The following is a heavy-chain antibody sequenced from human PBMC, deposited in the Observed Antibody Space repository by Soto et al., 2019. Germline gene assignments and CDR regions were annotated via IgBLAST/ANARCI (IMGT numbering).Heavy chain of an antibody. CDR2: IYTSGST. CDR1: GGSISSYY. V-gene: IGHV4-4*07. CDR3: ARDGVGYSYGWRSSWFDP. J-gene: IGHJ5*02. D-gene: IGHD5-18*01. Sequence: QVQLQESGPGLVKPSETLSLTCTVSGGSISSYYWSWIRQPAGKGLEWIVRIYTSGSTNYNPSLKSRVTMSVDTSKNQFSLKLSSVTAADTSVYYCARDGVGYSYGWRSSWFDPWGQGTLVTVSS.